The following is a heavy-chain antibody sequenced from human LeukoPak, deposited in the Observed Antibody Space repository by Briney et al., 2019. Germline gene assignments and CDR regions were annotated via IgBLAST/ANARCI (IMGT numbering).Heavy chain of an antibody. CDR1: GYTFTGYY. D-gene: IGHD3-9*01. CDR3: ARDIPLRYFDWLLSSDDY. Sequence: ASVKVSCKASGYTFTGYYMHWVRQAPGQGLEWMGWINPNSGGTNYAQKFQGRVTMTRDTSISTAYMELSRLRSDVTAVYYCARDIPLRYFDWLLSSDDYWGQGTLVTVSS. J-gene: IGHJ4*02. CDR2: INPNSGGT. V-gene: IGHV1-2*02.